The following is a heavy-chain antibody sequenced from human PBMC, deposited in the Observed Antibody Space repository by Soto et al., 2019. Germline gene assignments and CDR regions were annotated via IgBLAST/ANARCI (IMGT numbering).Heavy chain of an antibody. D-gene: IGHD3-9*01. CDR3: ARVHLGDYYDILTGPDYYYYGMDV. V-gene: IGHV1-18*01. CDR2: ISAYNGNT. Sequence: GASVKVSCKASGYTFTSYGISWVRQAPGQGLEWMGWISAYNGNTNYAQKLQGRVTMTTDTSTSTAYMELRSLRSDDTAVYYCARVHLGDYYDILTGPDYYYYGMDVWGQGTTVTVSS. J-gene: IGHJ6*02. CDR1: GYTFTSYG.